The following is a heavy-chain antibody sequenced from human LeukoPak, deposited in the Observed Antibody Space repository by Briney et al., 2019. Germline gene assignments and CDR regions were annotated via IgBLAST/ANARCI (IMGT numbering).Heavy chain of an antibody. CDR2: ISAYNGNT. D-gene: IGHD3-3*01. Sequence: ASVKVSCKASGYTFTSYGISWVRQAPGQGLEWMGWISAYNGNTNYAQKLQGRVTMTTDTSTSTAYMELRSLRSDVTAVYYCAREPPRKDFWSGYLLRAAYGMDVWGQGTTVTVSS. V-gene: IGHV1-18*01. J-gene: IGHJ6*02. CDR1: GYTFTSYG. CDR3: AREPPRKDFWSGYLLRAAYGMDV.